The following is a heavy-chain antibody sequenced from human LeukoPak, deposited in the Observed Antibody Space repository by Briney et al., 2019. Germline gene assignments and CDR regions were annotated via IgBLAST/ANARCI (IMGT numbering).Heavy chain of an antibody. CDR2: INSDGSST. D-gene: IGHD6-13*01. V-gene: IGHV3-74*01. J-gene: IGHJ4*02. CDR1: GFTFSSYW. CDR3: ARDLGSSWYEVGYYFDY. Sequence: GGSLRLSCAASGFTFSSYWMHWVRQAPGKGLVWVSRINSDGSSTSYADSVKGRFTISRDNAKNTLYLQMNSLRAEDTAVYYCARDLGSSWYEVGYYFDYWGQGTLVTVSS.